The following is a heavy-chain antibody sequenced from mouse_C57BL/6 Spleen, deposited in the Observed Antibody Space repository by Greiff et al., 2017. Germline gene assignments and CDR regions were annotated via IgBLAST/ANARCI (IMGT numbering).Heavy chain of an antibody. CDR3: ARSWGYPAGFAY. CDR1: GYTFTSYW. J-gene: IGHJ3*01. D-gene: IGHD2-2*01. Sequence: VQLQQSGAELVRPGSSVKLSCKASGYTFTSYWMDWVKQRPGQGLEWIGNIYPSDSETHYNQKFKGKATLTVDKSSSLAYLQLSSLTSEDSAVYYCARSWGYPAGFAYWGQGTLVTVSA. CDR2: IYPSDSET. V-gene: IGHV1-61*01.